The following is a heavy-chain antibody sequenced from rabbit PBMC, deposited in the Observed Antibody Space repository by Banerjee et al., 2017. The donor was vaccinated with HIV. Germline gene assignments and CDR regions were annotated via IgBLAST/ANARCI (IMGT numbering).Heavy chain of an antibody. J-gene: IGHJ3*01. CDR1: GIDLSSNYH. CDR2: IYVGSSGST. CDR3: ARDLAGVIGWNFGL. V-gene: IGHV1S45*01. D-gene: IGHD4-1*01. Sequence: QQQLEESGGGLVKPGGTLTLTCKASGIDLSSNYHMCWVRQAPGKGLEWIACIYVGSSGSTWYASWAKGRFTISKTSSTTVTLQMTSLTAADTATYLCARDLAGVIGWNFGLWGQGTLVTVS.